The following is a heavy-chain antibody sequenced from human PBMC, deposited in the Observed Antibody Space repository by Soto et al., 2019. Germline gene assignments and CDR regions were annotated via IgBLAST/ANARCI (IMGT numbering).Heavy chain of an antibody. D-gene: IGHD1-1*01. CDR2: FYHSGTT. J-gene: IGHJ4*01. V-gene: IGHV4-30-2*01. CDR3: ARVFWNVRHFFED. CDR1: AASIGSGAYS. Sequence: SQTRPLRCAGSAASIGSGAYSCGWIRQPPGKGLEWIGNFYHSGTTYYSPSLRSRVSISLDMSKNQFSLKLTSVTAADTAVYYCARVFWNVRHFFEDWGHGSLVT.